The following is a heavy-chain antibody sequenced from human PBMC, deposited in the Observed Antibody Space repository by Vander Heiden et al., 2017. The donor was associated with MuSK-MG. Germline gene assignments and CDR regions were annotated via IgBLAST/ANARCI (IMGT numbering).Heavy chain of an antibody. D-gene: IGHD3-10*01. CDR1: GFTLRTYA. CDR3: AKGRYGSTDFDS. J-gene: IGHJ4*02. V-gene: IGHV3-23*01. Sequence: EVQLLESGGGLVQPGGSLRLSCAASGFTLRTYAMTWVRQAPGKGLEWVSAINTNGGSTFYADSVKGRFTMSRDNPKNTLYLQMNSLRTEDTAVYYCAKGRYGSTDFDSWGQGTLVTVSS. CDR2: INTNGGST.